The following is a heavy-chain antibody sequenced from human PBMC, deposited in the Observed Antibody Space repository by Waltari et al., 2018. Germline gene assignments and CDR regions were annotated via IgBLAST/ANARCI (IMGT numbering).Heavy chain of an antibody. V-gene: IGHV3-30-3*01. J-gene: IGHJ4*02. CDR2: ISYNGANE. Sequence: QEQLVESGGGVVQPGGSLRLSCAASGFSFNAYVLFCFRQAPGKWLEWVAAISYNGANEYYADSVKGRFIISRDNSKDTLYLQMNSLRVEDTAVFYCSVPAATDSRDYWGQGTLVTVSS. CDR1: GFSFNAYV. D-gene: IGHD2-21*02. CDR3: SVPAATDSRDY.